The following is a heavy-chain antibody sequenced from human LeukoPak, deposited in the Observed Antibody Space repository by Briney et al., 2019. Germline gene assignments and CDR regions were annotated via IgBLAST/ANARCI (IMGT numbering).Heavy chain of an antibody. CDR2: IYYSGST. J-gene: IGHJ4*02. V-gene: IGHV4-59*01. D-gene: IGHD6-19*01. CDR1: GGSISSYY. CDR3: ARDHSSGWFHFDY. Sequence: SETLSLTCTVFGGSISSYYWSWIRQPPGKGLEWIGYIYYSGSTNYNPSLKSRVTISVDTSKNQFSLKLSSVTAADTAVYYCARDHSSGWFHFDYWGQGTLVTVSS.